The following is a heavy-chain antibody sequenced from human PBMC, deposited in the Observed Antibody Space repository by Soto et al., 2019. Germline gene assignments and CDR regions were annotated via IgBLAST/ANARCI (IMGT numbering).Heavy chain of an antibody. CDR2: ISGSGDST. Sequence: GGSLRLSCAASGFTFSSYAMSWVRQAPGKGLEWVSGISGSGDSTYYADSVKGRFTISRDNSKNTLYLQMNSLRAEDTAVYYCAKDLYRTRWYADYSGQGTLVTGS. D-gene: IGHD6-19*01. J-gene: IGHJ4*02. V-gene: IGHV3-23*01. CDR3: AKDLYRTRWYADY. CDR1: GFTFSSYA.